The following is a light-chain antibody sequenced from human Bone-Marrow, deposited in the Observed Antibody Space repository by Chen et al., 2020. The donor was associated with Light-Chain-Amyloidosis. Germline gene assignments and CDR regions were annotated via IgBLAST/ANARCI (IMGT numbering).Light chain of an antibody. CDR2: DAS. CDR3: QQRSDWPPT. CDR1: QSVSSY. Sequence: ETVLTNTRATLSLSPGERATLSCTASQSVSSYLAWYQQKPGQAPRLLIYDASNRATGIPARFSGSGSGTDFTLAISSLEPEDFAVYYCQQRSDWPPTFGQGTKLEIK. V-gene: IGKV3-11*01. J-gene: IGKJ1*01.